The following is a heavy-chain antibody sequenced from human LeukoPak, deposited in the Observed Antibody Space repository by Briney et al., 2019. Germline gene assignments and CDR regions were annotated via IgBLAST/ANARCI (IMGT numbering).Heavy chain of an antibody. V-gene: IGHV1-46*01. D-gene: IGHD3-10*01. CDR1: GYTFTSYY. Sequence: ASVKVSCKASGYTFTSYYMHWVRQAPGQGLEWMGIINPSGGSTSYAQKFQGRVTMTRDTSTSTVYMELSSLRAEDTAVYYCAKGGAVSSKSITLIQGTRKYYYYMDVWGKGTTVTISS. CDR3: AKGGAVSSKSITLIQGTRKYYYYMDV. J-gene: IGHJ6*03. CDR2: INPSGGST.